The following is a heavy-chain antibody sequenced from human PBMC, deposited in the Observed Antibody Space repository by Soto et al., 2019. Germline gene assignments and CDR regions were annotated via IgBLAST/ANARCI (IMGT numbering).Heavy chain of an antibody. J-gene: IGHJ6*02. Sequence: SVKVSCKASGGTFSSYTISWVRQAPGQGLEWMGRIIPILGIANYAQKFQGRVTITADKSTSTAYMELSSLRSEDTAVYYCARDCSGGSCPLRYYGMDVWGQGTTVTVSS. CDR3: ARDCSGGSCPLRYYGMDV. V-gene: IGHV1-69*04. CDR2: IIPILGIA. D-gene: IGHD2-15*01. CDR1: GGTFSSYT.